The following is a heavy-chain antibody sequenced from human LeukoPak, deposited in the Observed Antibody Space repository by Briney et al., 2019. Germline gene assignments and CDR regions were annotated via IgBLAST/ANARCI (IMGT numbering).Heavy chain of an antibody. CDR1: GGSISSSNW. CDR2: IYHSGST. D-gene: IGHD6-13*01. J-gene: IGHJ4*02. Sequence: MASETLSLTCADSGGSISSSNWWSWVRQPPGKGLEWIGEIYHSGSTKYNPSLKSRVTISVDKSKNQFSLKLSSVTAADAAVYYCARGEGYSSSWYQPHFDYWGQGTLVTVSS. CDR3: ARGEGYSSSWYQPHFDY. V-gene: IGHV4-4*02.